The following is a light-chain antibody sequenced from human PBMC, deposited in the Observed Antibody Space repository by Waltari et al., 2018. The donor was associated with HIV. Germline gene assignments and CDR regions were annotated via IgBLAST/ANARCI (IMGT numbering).Light chain of an antibody. CDR3: AAWDDSLSGWV. CDR2: RNN. J-gene: IGLJ3*02. Sequence: QYMLTPPPSASGPPGQRVTISCSGSSSNLGINYVYWYQQVPGTAPKLLIYRNNQRPSGAPDRFSGSKSGTAASLAISGLRSEDEADYYCAAWDDSLSGWVFGGGTKLTVL. CDR1: SSNLGINY. V-gene: IGLV1-47*01.